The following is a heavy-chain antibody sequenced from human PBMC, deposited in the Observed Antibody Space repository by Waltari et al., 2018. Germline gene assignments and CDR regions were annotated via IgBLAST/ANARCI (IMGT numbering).Heavy chain of an antibody. D-gene: IGHD1-1*01. J-gene: IGHJ4*02. CDR1: GFTFSTYA. V-gene: IGHV3-30*01. Sequence: QVQLVESGGGVVQLGRSLRLSCAAAGFTFSTYALHWVRQAPGKGLEWVAVILHDGSNKYYADSVKGRFTISRDNSKNTLYLQMNSLRAEDTATYFCARDRQSGGFRYDYWGQGTLVTVSS. CDR2: ILHDGSNK. CDR3: ARDRQSGGFRYDY.